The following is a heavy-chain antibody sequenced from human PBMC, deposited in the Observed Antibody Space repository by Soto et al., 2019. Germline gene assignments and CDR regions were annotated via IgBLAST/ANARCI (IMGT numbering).Heavy chain of an antibody. CDR3: ARESYDFWSGYFYGMDV. D-gene: IGHD3-3*01. J-gene: IGHJ6*02. CDR1: GFSVSVYY. CDR2: IYSDGSST. V-gene: IGHV3-74*01. Sequence: GGSLRLSCAASGFSVSVYYMTWLRQAPGKGLEWVSAIYSDGSSTSYADSVKGRFTISRDNAKNTLYLQMNSMRAEDTAVYYCARESYDFWSGYFYGMDVWGQGTTVTVSS.